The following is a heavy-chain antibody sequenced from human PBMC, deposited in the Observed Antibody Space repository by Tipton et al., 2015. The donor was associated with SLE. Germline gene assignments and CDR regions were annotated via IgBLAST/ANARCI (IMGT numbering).Heavy chain of an antibody. CDR3: AKPREQQLVYYFDY. Sequence: SLRLSCAASGFTFSSYAMHWVRQAPGKGLEYVSAISSNGGSTYYANSVKGRFTISRDNSKNTLYLQMNSLRAEDTAVYYCAKPREQQLVYYFDYWGQGTLVTVSS. V-gene: IGHV3-64*01. CDR1: GFTFSSYA. D-gene: IGHD6-13*01. J-gene: IGHJ4*02. CDR2: ISSNGGST.